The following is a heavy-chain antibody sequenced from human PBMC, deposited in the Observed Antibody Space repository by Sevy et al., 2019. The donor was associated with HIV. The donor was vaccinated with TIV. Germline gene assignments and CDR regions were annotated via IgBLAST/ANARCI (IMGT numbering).Heavy chain of an antibody. D-gene: IGHD3-3*01. V-gene: IGHV4-39*01. Sequence: SETLSLTCTVSGGSISSSSYYWGWIRQPPGKGLEWIGSIYYSGSTYYNPSLKSRVTISVDTSKNQFSLKLSFVTAADTAVYYCARLTLAISGGSDYWGQGTLVTVSS. CDR2: IYYSGST. CDR1: GGSISSSSYY. CDR3: ARLTLAISGGSDY. J-gene: IGHJ4*02.